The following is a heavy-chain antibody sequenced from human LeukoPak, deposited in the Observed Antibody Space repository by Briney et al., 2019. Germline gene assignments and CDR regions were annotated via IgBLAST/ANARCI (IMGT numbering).Heavy chain of an antibody. CDR1: GFTFSSYG. D-gene: IGHD6-13*01. V-gene: IGHV3-30*18. J-gene: IGHJ3*02. Sequence: GRSLRLSCAASGFTFSSYGMHWVRQAPGKGLEWVAVISFDGSYKYYADSVEGRFTISRDDAKNSLYLQMNSPRAEDTALYYCAKDTIAAAGPVGAFDIWGQGTMVTVSS. CDR3: AKDTIAAAGPVGAFDI. CDR2: ISFDGSYK.